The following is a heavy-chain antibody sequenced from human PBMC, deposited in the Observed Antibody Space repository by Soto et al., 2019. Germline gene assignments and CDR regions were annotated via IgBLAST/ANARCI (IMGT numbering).Heavy chain of an antibody. CDR1: GFTFSNSA. CDR2: ISGSGDFT. Sequence: GGSLRLSCAASGFTFSNSAMSWVRQAPGKGLEWVSVISGSGDFTFYGDSVKGRFTISRDNSKNTLYLQMNSLRAEDTALYYCAKGRSYYYYYGVDVWGQGSTVTVSS. J-gene: IGHJ6*02. V-gene: IGHV3-23*01. CDR3: AKGRSYYYYYGVDV.